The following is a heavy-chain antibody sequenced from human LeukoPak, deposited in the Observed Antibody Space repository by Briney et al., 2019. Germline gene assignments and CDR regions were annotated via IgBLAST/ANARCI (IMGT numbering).Heavy chain of an antibody. D-gene: IGHD2-2*01. CDR2: ISYDGSNK. Sequence: GGSLRLSRAASGFTFSSYGMHWVRQAPGKGLEWVAVISYDGSNKYYADSVKGRFTISRDNSKNTLYLQMNSLRAEDTAVYYCAKDPHPLGVVPAAMGFGGQGTLVTVSS. V-gene: IGHV3-30*18. CDR1: GFTFSSYG. J-gene: IGHJ4*02. CDR3: AKDPHPLGVVPAAMGF.